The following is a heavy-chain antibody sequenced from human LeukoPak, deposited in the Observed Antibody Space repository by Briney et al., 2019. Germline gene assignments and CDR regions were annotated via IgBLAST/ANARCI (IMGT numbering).Heavy chain of an antibody. CDR3: ARGGVEMATTYYFDY. D-gene: IGHD5-24*01. CDR2: IYYSGST. J-gene: IGHJ4*02. Sequence: SETLSLTCTVSGGSISSYYWSWIRQPPGKGLEWIGYIYYSGSTNYNPSLKSRVTISVDTSKNQFSLKLSSVTVADTAVYYCARGGVEMATTYYFDYWGQGTLVAVSS. V-gene: IGHV4-59*12. CDR1: GGSISSYY.